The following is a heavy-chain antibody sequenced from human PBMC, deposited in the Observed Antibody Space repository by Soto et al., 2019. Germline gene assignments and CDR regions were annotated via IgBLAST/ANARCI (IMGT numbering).Heavy chain of an antibody. V-gene: IGHV2-5*02. CDR2: IYWDDDK. CDR3: AHLYWAASGTRYYFDY. J-gene: IGHJ4*02. Sequence: QITLKESGPTLVKPTQTLTLTCTFSGFSFTTDGMGVGWIRQPPGKALEWLALIYWDDDKRYSPSLKSRLTSTKDASRNQVVLTLTNMDPADTATYSCAHLYWAASGTRYYFDYWGQGTLVTVSS. D-gene: IGHD6-13*01. CDR1: GFSFTTDGMG.